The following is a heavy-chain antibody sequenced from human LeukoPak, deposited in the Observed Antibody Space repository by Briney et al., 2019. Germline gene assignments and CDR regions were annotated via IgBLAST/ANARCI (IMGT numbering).Heavy chain of an antibody. CDR2: ISSSSSYI. Sequence: TGGSLRLSCAASGFTFSSYSMNWVRQAPGKGLEWVSSISSSSSYIYYADSVKGRFTTSRDNAKNSLYLQMNSLRAEDTAVYYCARGYVVVAAVFDYWGQGTLVTVSS. J-gene: IGHJ4*02. CDR1: GFTFSSYS. CDR3: ARGYVVVAAVFDY. V-gene: IGHV3-21*01. D-gene: IGHD2-15*01.